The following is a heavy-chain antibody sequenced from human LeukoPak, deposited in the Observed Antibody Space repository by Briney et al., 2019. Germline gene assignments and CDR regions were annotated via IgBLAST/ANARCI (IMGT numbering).Heavy chain of an antibody. CDR2: IHYSGST. V-gene: IGHV4-59*12. CDR1: GGSISSYY. CDR3: ARDGSGLIGY. Sequence: SETLSLICTVSGGSISSYYWSWIRQPPGKGLEWIGYIHYSGSTNYNPSLKSRVTISVDTSKNQFSLKLSSVTAADTAVYYCARDGSGLIGYWGQGTVVTVSS. J-gene: IGHJ4*02. D-gene: IGHD2-15*01.